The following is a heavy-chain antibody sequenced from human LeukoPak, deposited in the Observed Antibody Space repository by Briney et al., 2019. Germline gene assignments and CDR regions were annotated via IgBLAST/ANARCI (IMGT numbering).Heavy chain of an antibody. D-gene: IGHD3-22*01. J-gene: IGHJ4*02. V-gene: IGHV1-69*04. Sequence: GASVKVSCKASGGTSSSYAISWVRQAPGQGLEWMGTIIPILGVANYAQKFQGRVTITADKSTSSAYMELSSLRSEDTALYYCARGYYGSSAYYPNDYWGQGTLVTVSS. CDR2: IIPILGVA. CDR1: GGTSSSYA. CDR3: ARGYYGSSAYYPNDY.